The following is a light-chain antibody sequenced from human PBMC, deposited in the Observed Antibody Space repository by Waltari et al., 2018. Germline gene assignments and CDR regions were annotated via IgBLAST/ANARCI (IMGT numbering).Light chain of an antibody. V-gene: IGLV1-44*01. Sequence: QSLLTQPPSASGTPGQRVTISCSGSRSNIGSNAVSWYQPLPGTAPKLLIHSNNQRPSGVPDRFSCSKSGTSASLAISGLQSADEADYYCAAWDDSLNGHVVFGGGTKLTVL. CDR3: AAWDDSLNGHVV. CDR2: SNN. CDR1: RSNIGSNA. J-gene: IGLJ2*01.